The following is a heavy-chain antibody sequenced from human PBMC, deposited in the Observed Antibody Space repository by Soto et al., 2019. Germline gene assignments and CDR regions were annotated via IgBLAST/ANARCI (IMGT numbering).Heavy chain of an antibody. CDR2: INPSGGST. Sequence: ASVKVSCKASGYTFTSYGISWVRQAPGQGLEWMGIINPSGGSTSYAQKFQGRVTMTRDTSTSTVYMELSSLRSEDTAVYYCARDPVTIAAAGTDNWFDPWGQGTLVTVSS. CDR1: GYTFTSYG. J-gene: IGHJ5*02. D-gene: IGHD6-13*01. CDR3: ARDPVTIAAAGTDNWFDP. V-gene: IGHV1-46*03.